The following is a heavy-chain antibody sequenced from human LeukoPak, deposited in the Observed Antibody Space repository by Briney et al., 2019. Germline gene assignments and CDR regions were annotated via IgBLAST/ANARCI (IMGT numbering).Heavy chain of an antibody. Sequence: GGSLTLSCAASGFTLSNYWMHWVRQAPGKGLVWVSRIKSDGSTNYADSVKGRFTISRDNAKNTVSLQMNSLRAEDTGVYYCARAPSEIGGYYPEYFRHWGQGTLVTVSS. V-gene: IGHV3-74*01. CDR3: ARAPSEIGGYYPEYFRH. J-gene: IGHJ1*01. CDR2: IKSDGST. D-gene: IGHD3-22*01. CDR1: GFTLSNYW.